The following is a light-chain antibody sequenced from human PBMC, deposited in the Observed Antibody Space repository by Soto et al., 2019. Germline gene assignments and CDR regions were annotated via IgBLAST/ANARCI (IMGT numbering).Light chain of an antibody. J-gene: IGKJ2*01. CDR1: QSVTSNF. V-gene: IGKV3-20*01. CDR2: GAS. Sequence: ENVLTQSPGTLSLSPGERATLSCRASQSVTSNFLAWYQQRPGQAPRLLIYGASTRAAGVPDRFSGTGSAEDSAVPITRLQPEEFAVYNGPQYGGRPLLYTFGQGKKL. CDR3: PQYGGRPLLYT.